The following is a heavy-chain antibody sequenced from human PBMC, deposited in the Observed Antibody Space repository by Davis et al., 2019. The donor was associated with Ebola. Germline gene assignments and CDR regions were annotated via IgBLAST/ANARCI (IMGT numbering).Heavy chain of an antibody. CDR1: GGSISSYY. V-gene: IGHV4-59*01. D-gene: IGHD3-16*01. Sequence: SETLSLTCTVPGGSISSYYWSWIRQPPGKGLEWIGYIYYSGSTNYNPSLKSRVTISVDTSKNQFSLKLSSVTAADTAVYYCARDKALRGRSTYYYYGMDVWGQGTTVTVSS. CDR2: IYYSGST. J-gene: IGHJ6*02. CDR3: ARDKALRGRSTYYYYGMDV.